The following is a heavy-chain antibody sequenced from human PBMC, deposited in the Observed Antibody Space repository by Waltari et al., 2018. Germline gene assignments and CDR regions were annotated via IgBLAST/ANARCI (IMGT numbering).Heavy chain of an antibody. V-gene: IGHV3-23*01. D-gene: IGHD6-19*01. CDR3: AKMAGASSGWFRNFDY. CDR1: RFTCSSYA. J-gene: IGHJ4*02. CDR2: ITASGDAT. Sequence: EVQLLESGGGLVQRGGSLSLYCAASRFTCSSYALSWVLQAPGLGLEWVAAITASGDATFYADSVKGRFTMSRDNSKNTLSLQMNSLRAEDTAIYYCAKMAGASSGWFRNFDYWGQGTLVTVSS.